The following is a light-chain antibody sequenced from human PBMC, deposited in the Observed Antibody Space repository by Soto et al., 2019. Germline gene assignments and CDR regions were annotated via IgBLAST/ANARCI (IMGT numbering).Light chain of an antibody. CDR3: QQYYNTPLT. Sequence: DIVMTQSPDSLAVSLGERATINCRSGQSVLYSSNNKNHLAWYQQKPGQPPKLLIYWASTRESGVPERFSGSGYGTDFTLTISSLQAEDVAVYYCQQYYNTPLTFGGGTKVEIK. J-gene: IGKJ4*01. CDR2: WAS. V-gene: IGKV4-1*01. CDR1: QSVLYSSNNKNH.